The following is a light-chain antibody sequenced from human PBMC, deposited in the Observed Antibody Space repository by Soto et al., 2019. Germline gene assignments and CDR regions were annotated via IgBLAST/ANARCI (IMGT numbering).Light chain of an antibody. V-gene: IGLV2-14*03. Sequence: QSALTQPASVSGSPGQSITISCTGTSSDVGGYNYVSWYQHHPGKAPKLLIYDVNSRPSGVSDRFSGSQSGNTASLTISGLQAEDEADYYCSSYTSSSTEVFGTGTKLTVL. CDR3: SSYTSSSTEV. J-gene: IGLJ1*01. CDR2: DVN. CDR1: SSDVGGYNY.